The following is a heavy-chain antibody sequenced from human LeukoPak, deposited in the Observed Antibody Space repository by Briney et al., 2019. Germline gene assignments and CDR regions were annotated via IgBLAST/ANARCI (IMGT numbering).Heavy chain of an antibody. V-gene: IGHV3-7*04. CDR1: GFIFSDYW. CDR2: IKVDGIEK. Sequence: GGSLRLSCVASGFIFSDYWISWVRQAPGKGPEWVANIKVDGIEKYYADSVKGRFTISRDNAKNSLYLQMNSLRAEDTAVYYCARDSAGSGWVYWGQGTLVTVSS. J-gene: IGHJ4*02. CDR3: ARDSAGSGWVY. D-gene: IGHD6-19*01.